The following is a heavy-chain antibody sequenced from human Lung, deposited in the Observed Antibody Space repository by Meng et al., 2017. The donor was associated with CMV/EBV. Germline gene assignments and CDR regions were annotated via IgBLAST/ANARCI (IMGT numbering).Heavy chain of an antibody. CDR2: ISYDGSNK. CDR1: GFTFSNYG. J-gene: IGHJ6*02. V-gene: IGHV3-30*03. D-gene: IGHD6-13*01. Sequence: GESLKISCASSGFTFSNYGMHWVRQAPGKGLEWVAFISYDGSNKYYADSVKGRFTISRDNSKNTLYLQMNSLRAEDTAVYYCARDADSSSFSPESARGYYYFGMAVWXQGTTVXVSS. CDR3: ARDADSSSFSPESARGYYYFGMAV.